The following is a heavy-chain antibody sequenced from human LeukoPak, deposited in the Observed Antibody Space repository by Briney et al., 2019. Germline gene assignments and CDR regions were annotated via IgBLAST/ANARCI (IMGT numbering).Heavy chain of an antibody. CDR3: ARDKPYHGTTFDY. V-gene: IGHV3-33*01. Sequence: GGSLRLSRAASGFTFSSYGMHWVRQAPGKGLEWVAVIWYDGSNKYYADSVKGRFTISRDNSENTLYLQMNSLRAEDTAVYYCARDKPYHGTTFDYWGQGTLVTVSS. J-gene: IGHJ4*02. CDR1: GFTFSSYG. CDR2: IWYDGSNK. D-gene: IGHD1-1*01.